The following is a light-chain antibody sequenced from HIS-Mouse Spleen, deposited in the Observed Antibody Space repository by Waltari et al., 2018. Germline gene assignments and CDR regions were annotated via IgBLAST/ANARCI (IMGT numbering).Light chain of an antibody. CDR2: DAS. CDR3: QQYDNLSMYT. Sequence: DIQMTQSPSSLSASVGDRVTITCQASQDISNYLNWYQQKPGKAPQLLIYDASNLETGVPSRFSGSGSGTDFTFTISSLQPEDIATYYCQQYDNLSMYTFGQGTKLEIK. CDR1: QDISNY. J-gene: IGKJ2*01. V-gene: IGKV1-33*01.